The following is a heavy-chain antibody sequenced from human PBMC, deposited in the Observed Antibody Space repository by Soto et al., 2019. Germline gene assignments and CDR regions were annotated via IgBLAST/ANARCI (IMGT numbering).Heavy chain of an antibody. CDR2: VRGDFVTT. D-gene: IGHD1-26*01. V-gene: IGHV3-23*01. Sequence: GGSLRLSCATSGFTFSDHAMHWVRQAPGEGLEWVSGVRGDFVTTPYADSVKGRFTISRDNSKNTLYLQMNSLRAEDTAIYYCVNKGKMGVEGFDFWGQGPLVTVSS. CDR1: GFTFSDHA. J-gene: IGHJ4*02. CDR3: VNKGKMGVEGFDF.